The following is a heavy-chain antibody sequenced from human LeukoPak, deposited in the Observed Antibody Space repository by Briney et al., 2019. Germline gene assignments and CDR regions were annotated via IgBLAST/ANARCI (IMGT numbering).Heavy chain of an antibody. Sequence: ASVKVSCKASGYTFTSYDINWVRQATGQGLEWMGWMNPNSGNTGYAQKFQGRVTITRNTSISTAYMELSSLRSEDRAVYYCARGQGVRFLEWLLPDFHYWGQGTLVTVSS. CDR1: GYTFTSYD. J-gene: IGHJ4*02. CDR2: MNPNSGNT. V-gene: IGHV1-8*03. D-gene: IGHD3-3*01. CDR3: ARGQGVRFLEWLLPDFHY.